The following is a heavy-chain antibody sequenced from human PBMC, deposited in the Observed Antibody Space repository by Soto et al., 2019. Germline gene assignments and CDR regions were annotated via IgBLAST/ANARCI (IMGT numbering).Heavy chain of an antibody. D-gene: IGHD2-21*01. Sequence: QVQLVESGGGVVQPGRSLRLSCAASGFTFSSYGMHWVRQAPGKGLEWVAVIWYDGSNKYYADSVKGRFTISRDNSKNTLYLQMNSLRAEDTAVYYCARGGDGYDITGAFDIWGQGTMVTVSS. V-gene: IGHV3-33*01. J-gene: IGHJ3*02. CDR3: ARGGDGYDITGAFDI. CDR1: GFTFSSYG. CDR2: IWYDGSNK.